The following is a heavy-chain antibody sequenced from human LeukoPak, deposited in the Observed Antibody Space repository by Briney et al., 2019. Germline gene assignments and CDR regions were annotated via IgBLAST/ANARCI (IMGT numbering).Heavy chain of an antibody. J-gene: IGHJ4*02. D-gene: IGHD6-19*01. V-gene: IGHV4-59*01. CDR3: ARSPPLAGINFDY. CDR1: GGSISSYY. CDR2: IYYSGST. Sequence: PSETLSLTCTVSGGSISSYYWSWIRQPPGKGLEWIGYIYYSGSTNYNPSLKSRVTISVDTSKNQLSLKLSSVTAADTAVYYCARSPPLAGINFDYWGQGTLVTVSS.